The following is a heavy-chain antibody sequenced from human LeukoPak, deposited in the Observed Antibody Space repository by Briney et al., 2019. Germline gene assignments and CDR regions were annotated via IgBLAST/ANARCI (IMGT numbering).Heavy chain of an antibody. J-gene: IGHJ1*01. Sequence: ASVKVSCKASGYTFTSYDINWVRQATGQGLEWMGWMNPNSGNTGYAQKFQGRVTMTRNTSISTAYMELSSLRSEDTAVYYCARAPRAYCSSTSCYTVSYFQHWGQGTLVTVSS. CDR2: MNPNSGNT. CDR1: GYTFTSYD. V-gene: IGHV1-8*01. CDR3: ARAPRAYCSSTSCYTVSYFQH. D-gene: IGHD2-2*02.